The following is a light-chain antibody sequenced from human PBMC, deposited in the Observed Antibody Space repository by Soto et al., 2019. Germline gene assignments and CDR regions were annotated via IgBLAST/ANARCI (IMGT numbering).Light chain of an antibody. CDR3: QQYNNWPSWT. CDR1: QSVSSSY. CDR2: IAS. J-gene: IGKJ1*01. Sequence: EIVLTQSPGTLSLSPGERATLSCRASQSVSSSYLAWYQQKPGQAPRLLIYIASTRAAGIPARFSGSGSGTEFTLTISSLQSEDSAIYYCQQYNNWPSWTFGQGTKVEV. V-gene: IGKV3-15*01.